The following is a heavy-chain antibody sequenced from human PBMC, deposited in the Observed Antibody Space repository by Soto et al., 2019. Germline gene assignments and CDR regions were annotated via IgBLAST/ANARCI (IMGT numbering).Heavy chain of an antibody. CDR3: TKVTSRVAIFGVDDAFDI. CDR1: GYTFTSYD. Sequence: QMQLVQSGAEVKKPGASVKVSCKAAGYTFTSYDIHWVRQATGQGLEWLGWMNPNTGNTGYAPKFQGRGTMTRNTXIXTXXMELSSLRFEDTAAYYCTKVTSRVAIFGVDDAFDIWGQRTMVTISS. CDR2: MNPNTGNT. J-gene: IGHJ3*02. V-gene: IGHV1-8*01. D-gene: IGHD3-3*01.